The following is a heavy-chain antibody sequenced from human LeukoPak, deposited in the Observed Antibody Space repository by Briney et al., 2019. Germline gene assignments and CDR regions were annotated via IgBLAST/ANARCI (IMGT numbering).Heavy chain of an antibody. CDR2: IKQDGSEK. V-gene: IGHV3-7*05. J-gene: IGHJ4*02. CDR3: AGGQGWLLDY. CDR1: GFTFSSYW. Sequence: GGSLRLSCAASGFTFSSYWMTWVRQAPGKGLEWVANIKQDGSEKYYVDSAKGRFTISRDNAKNSLFLQMNSLRVEDTAVYYCAGGQGWLLDYWGQGTLVTVSS. D-gene: IGHD2-15*01.